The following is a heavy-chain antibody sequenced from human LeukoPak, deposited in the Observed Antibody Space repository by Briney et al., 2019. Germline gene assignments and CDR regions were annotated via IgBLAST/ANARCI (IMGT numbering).Heavy chain of an antibody. J-gene: IGHJ4*02. D-gene: IGHD3-22*01. V-gene: IGHV3-48*03. Sequence: GGSLRLSCVASGFNFSNYEMNWVRQAPGKGLEWVSYISSSDSTIYYADSVKGRFTISRDNAKNSLYLQMNSLRAEDTAVYYCAREEDYDGSGSYGPFDYWGQGTLVTVSS. CDR1: GFNFSNYE. CDR3: AREEDYDGSGSYGPFDY. CDR2: ISSSDSTI.